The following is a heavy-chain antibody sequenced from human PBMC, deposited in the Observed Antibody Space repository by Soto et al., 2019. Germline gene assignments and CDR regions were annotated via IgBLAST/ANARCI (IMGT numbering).Heavy chain of an antibody. CDR2: LDYAGST. V-gene: IGHV4-39*01. CDR3: ARPAGGSEYSFSSLYNWLDP. CDR1: GDSISKSTYY. D-gene: IGHD6-6*01. Sequence: SETLSLTCTVSGDSISKSTYYWGWIRQPPGKGLEWIGSLDYAGSTYYNPSLKSRVTLSVDTSQNQFSLRLNSLTAADTAVYYCARPAGGSEYSFSSLYNWLDPRGQGTQVT. J-gene: IGHJ5*02.